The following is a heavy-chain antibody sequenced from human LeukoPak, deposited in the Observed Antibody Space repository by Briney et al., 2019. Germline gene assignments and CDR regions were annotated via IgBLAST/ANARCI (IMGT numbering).Heavy chain of an antibody. J-gene: IGHJ4*02. V-gene: IGHV3-7*01. Sequence: GGSLRLSCAASGFTFSNYWMTWVRQAPGKVLEWVAVINQDATKEYYMDSVKARFTISRDNAKNSVSLQMNSLRAEDTAVYYCVRDGGVSGYDLLDYWGQGTLVTVSS. D-gene: IGHD5-12*01. CDR3: VRDGGVSGYDLLDY. CDR1: GFTFSNYW. CDR2: INQDATKE.